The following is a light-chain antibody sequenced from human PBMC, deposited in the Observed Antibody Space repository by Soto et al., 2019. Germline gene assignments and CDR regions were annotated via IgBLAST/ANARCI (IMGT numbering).Light chain of an antibody. CDR3: SSYAGSNNPWV. CDR2: EVT. J-gene: IGLJ3*02. V-gene: IGLV2-8*01. CDR1: SSDVGAYNY. Sequence: QSALTQPPSASGSPGQSVTISCTGTSSDVGAYNYVCWYQQHPGKAPKLIISEVTKRPSGVPDRFSGSKSGNTASLTVTGLQAEDEADYCCSSYAGSNNPWVFGGGTKLTVL.